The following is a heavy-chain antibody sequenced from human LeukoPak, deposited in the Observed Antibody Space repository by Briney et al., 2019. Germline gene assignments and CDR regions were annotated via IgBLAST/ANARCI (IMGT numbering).Heavy chain of an antibody. D-gene: IGHD4-23*01. CDR1: GYTFTSYG. CDR3: ASTRHALRWTTPFDF. Sequence: ASVKVSCKASGYTFTSYGISWVRQAPGQGLEWMGGIIPIFLTPNYAQIFQGRVTITADESTSTVYMELRSLRSEDTAVYYCASTRHALRWTTPFDFWGQGTLVTVSS. V-gene: IGHV1-69*13. CDR2: IIPIFLTP. J-gene: IGHJ4*02.